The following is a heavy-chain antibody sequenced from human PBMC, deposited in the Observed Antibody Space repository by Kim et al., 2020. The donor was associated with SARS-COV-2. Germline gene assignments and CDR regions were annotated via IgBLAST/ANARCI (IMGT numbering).Heavy chain of an antibody. Sequence: QKCQGRVTMTRDTSPSTVYMELSSLRSEDTAVYYCASQLERRGYYYGMDVWGQGTTVTVSS. CDR3: ASQLERRGYYYGMDV. J-gene: IGHJ6*02. V-gene: IGHV1-46*01. D-gene: IGHD1-1*01.